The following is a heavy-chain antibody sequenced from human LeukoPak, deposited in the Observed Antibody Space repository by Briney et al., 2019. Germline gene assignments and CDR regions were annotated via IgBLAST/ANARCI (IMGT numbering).Heavy chain of an antibody. CDR2: ISGTGSYT. CDR3: ARDSRGDYDNWFDP. J-gene: IGHJ5*02. V-gene: IGHV3-21*01. Sequence: GGSLRLSCAASGFIFSSYTMNWVRQAPGKGLEWVSSISGTGSYTYYADSVKGRFTISRDNAKSSLFLQMNSLRADDTAVYYCARDSRGDYDNWFDPWGQGTLVTVSS. D-gene: IGHD4-17*01. CDR1: GFIFSSYT.